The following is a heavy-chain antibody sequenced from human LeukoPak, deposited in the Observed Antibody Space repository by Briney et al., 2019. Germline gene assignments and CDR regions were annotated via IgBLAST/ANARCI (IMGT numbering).Heavy chain of an antibody. J-gene: IGHJ3*02. CDR3: ARDPIQLWLQGDAFDI. V-gene: IGHV3-30*03. Sequence: GGSLRLSCAASGFTFSSYGMHWVRQAPGKGLEWVAVISYDGSNKYYADSVKGRFTISRDNAKNSLYLQMNSLRAEDTAVYYCARDPIQLWLQGDAFDIWGQGTMVTVSS. CDR2: ISYDGSNK. CDR1: GFTFSSYG. D-gene: IGHD5-18*01.